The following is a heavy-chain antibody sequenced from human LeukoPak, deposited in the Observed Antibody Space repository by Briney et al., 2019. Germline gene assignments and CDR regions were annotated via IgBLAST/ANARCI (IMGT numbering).Heavy chain of an antibody. CDR3: ARDQYITMILVGSGSDY. CDR2: ISAYNGNT. V-gene: IGHV1-18*01. CDR1: GYTFTSYG. Sequence: ASVKVSCKASGYTFTSYGISWVRQAPGQGLEWMGWISAYNGNTNYAQKLQGRVTMTTDTSTSTAYMELRSLRSDDTAVYYCARDQYITMILVGSGSDYWGQGTLVTVSS. J-gene: IGHJ4*02. D-gene: IGHD3-22*01.